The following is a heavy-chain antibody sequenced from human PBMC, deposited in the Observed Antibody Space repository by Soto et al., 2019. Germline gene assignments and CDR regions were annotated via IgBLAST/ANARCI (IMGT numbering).Heavy chain of an antibody. J-gene: IGHJ4*02. CDR3: ARAGLTKTAPIDY. D-gene: IGHD2-21*02. CDR1: GYTFTTYY. Sequence: QVQLVQSGAEVKNPGASVKVSCKASGYTFTTYYMHWLRQARGQGIEWMGIITPSSGSTRYEQKFKDRVTMTRDTSTSTVYMELSSLRSEDTAVYYCARAGLTKTAPIDYWGQGPLVTVSS. CDR2: ITPSSGST. V-gene: IGHV1-46*01.